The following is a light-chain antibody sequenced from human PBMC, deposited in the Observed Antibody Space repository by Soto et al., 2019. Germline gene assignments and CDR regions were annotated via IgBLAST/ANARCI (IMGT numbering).Light chain of an antibody. CDR1: QNIDTY. V-gene: IGKV1-39*01. CDR3: QQSYITPPYT. CDR2: SAS. Sequence: DIQMTQSPSSLSASVGDRVTITCRASQNIDTYLNWYQQRPGKAPKFLVYSASTLQSGVPSRFSGSGSGTYFTLTISSLQHEDFGTYYCQQSYITPPYTFGQGTKLELK. J-gene: IGKJ2*01.